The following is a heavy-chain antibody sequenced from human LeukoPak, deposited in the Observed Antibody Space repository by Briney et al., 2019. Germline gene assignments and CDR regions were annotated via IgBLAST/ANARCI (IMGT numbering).Heavy chain of an antibody. CDR1: GGSISSYY. CDR3: ASPYYDILTGYPSIDY. V-gene: IGHV4-4*07. Sequence: SETLSLTCTVSGGSISSYYWSWIRQPAGKGLEWIGRIYTSGSTNYNPSLKSRVTMSVDTSKNQFSLKLSSVTAADTAVYYCASPYYDILTGYPSIDYWGQGTLVTVSS. J-gene: IGHJ4*02. D-gene: IGHD3-9*01. CDR2: IYTSGST.